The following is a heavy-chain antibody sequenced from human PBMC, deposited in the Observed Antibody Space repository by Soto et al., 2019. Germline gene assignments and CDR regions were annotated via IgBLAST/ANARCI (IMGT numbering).Heavy chain of an antibody. J-gene: IGHJ5*01. CDR3: ASQGDVYNWFDS. D-gene: IGHD3-10*01. V-gene: IGHV4-61*01. Sequence: PSETLSLTCTVSGGSISRYSYYWSWIRQPPGKGLEWVGYISYSGSTNFYPSLKSRATISVDTSRNQFSLNLRSVTAADTAVYYRASQGDVYNWFDSWGQGTLVTVPS. CDR2: ISYSGST. CDR1: GGSISRYSYY.